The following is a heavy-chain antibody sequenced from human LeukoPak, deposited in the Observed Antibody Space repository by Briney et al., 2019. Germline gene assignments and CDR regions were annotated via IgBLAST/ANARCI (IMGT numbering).Heavy chain of an antibody. D-gene: IGHD3-10*01. Sequence: GASVKVSCKASGYTFTSYDINWVRQATGQGLEWMGWMNPNSGNTGYAQKFQGRVTITRNTSISTAYMELSSLRSEDTAVYYRARVPTYYYGSGSRTNWFDPWGQGTLVTVSS. CDR1: GYTFTSYD. CDR2: MNPNSGNT. V-gene: IGHV1-8*03. CDR3: ARVPTYYYGSGSRTNWFDP. J-gene: IGHJ5*02.